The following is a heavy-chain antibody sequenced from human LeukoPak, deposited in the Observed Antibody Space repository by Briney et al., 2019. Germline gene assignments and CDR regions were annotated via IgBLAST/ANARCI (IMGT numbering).Heavy chain of an antibody. Sequence: SVKVSCKASGGTFSSYVIGWVRQAPGQGLEWMGGIIPIFGTANYAQKFQGRVTITADKSTSTAYMELSSLRSEDTAVYYCARILGPDWFDPWGQGTLVTVSS. CDR3: ARILGPDWFDP. CDR2: IIPIFGTA. V-gene: IGHV1-69*06. J-gene: IGHJ5*02. D-gene: IGHD7-27*01. CDR1: GGTFSSYV.